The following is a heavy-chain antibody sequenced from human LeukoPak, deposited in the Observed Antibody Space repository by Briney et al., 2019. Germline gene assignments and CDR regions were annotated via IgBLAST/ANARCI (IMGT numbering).Heavy chain of an antibody. CDR1: GFTFSDHS. Sequence: GGSLRLSCAVSGFTFSDHSMNWVRQAPGKGLEWVSYISGGSSTMYYADSVKGRFTISRDNAKNSLYLQMNSLRAEDTAVYYCARDRGQTGYYWSYYYYMDVWGIGTTVTVSS. J-gene: IGHJ6*03. CDR2: ISGGSSTM. V-gene: IGHV3-48*01. D-gene: IGHD3-9*01. CDR3: ARDRGQTGYYWSYYYYMDV.